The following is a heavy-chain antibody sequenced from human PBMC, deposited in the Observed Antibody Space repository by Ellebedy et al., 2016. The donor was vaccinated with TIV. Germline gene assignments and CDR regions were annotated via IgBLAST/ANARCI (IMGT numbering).Heavy chain of an antibody. CDR1: GFTFSSYG. V-gene: IGHV3-33*08. CDR3: ARWYDDSWTGFYT. D-gene: IGHD3-3*01. CDR2: IWYDGSNK. Sequence: PGGSLRLSCAASGFTFSSYGMHWVRQATGKGLEWVAVIWYDGSNKYYADSVKGRFTFSRDNYQNMLYLQMNRLRAEDTAVYYCARWYDDSWTGFYTWGQGTLVTVSS. J-gene: IGHJ5*02.